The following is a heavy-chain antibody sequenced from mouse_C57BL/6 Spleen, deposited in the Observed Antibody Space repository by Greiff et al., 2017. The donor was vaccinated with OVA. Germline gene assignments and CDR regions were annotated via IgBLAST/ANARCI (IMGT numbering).Heavy chain of an antibody. J-gene: IGHJ4*01. D-gene: IGHD4-1*01. CDR1: GYAFTNYL. CDR2: INPGSGGT. V-gene: IGHV1-54*01. CDR3: AELSMDY. Sequence: VKLQESGAELVRPGTSVKVSCKASGYAFTNYLIEWVKQRPGQGLEWIGVINPGSGGTNYNEKFKGKATLTADKSSSTAYMQLSSLTSEDSAVYFCAELSMDYWGQGTSVTVSS.